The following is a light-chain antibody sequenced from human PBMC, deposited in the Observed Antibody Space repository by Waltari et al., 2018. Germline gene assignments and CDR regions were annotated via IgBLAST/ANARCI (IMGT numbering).Light chain of an antibody. CDR2: GAS. J-gene: IGKJ1*01. CDR3: QQYNNWPRT. CDR1: QSVSSN. Sequence: EIVMTQSPATLSVPPGERATLSCRASQSVSSNLAWYQQKPGQAPRLLIYGASTRATGIPARFSGSGSGTEFTLTISSLQSEDFAVYYCQQYNNWPRTFGQGTKVEIK. V-gene: IGKV3-15*01.